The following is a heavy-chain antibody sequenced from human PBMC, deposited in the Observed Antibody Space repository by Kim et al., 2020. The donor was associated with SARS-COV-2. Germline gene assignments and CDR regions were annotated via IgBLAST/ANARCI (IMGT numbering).Heavy chain of an antibody. CDR1: GGSISSGGYY. CDR3: ARDRARPGYSYGYYFDY. D-gene: IGHD5-18*01. CDR2: IYYSGST. Sequence: SETLSLTCTVSGGSISSGGYYWSWIRQHPGKGLEWIGYIYYSGSTYYNPSLKSRVTISVDTSKNQFSLKLSSVTAADTAVYYCARDRARPGYSYGYYFDYWGQGTLVTVSS. V-gene: IGHV4-31*03. J-gene: IGHJ4*02.